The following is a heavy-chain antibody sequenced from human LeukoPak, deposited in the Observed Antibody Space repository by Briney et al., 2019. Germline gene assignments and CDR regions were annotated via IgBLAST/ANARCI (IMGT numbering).Heavy chain of an antibody. CDR2: IIPIFGTA. CDR3: ARDPGYCSGGSCRPNDY. CDR1: GYTFTSYA. D-gene: IGHD2-15*01. V-gene: IGHV1-69*13. J-gene: IGHJ4*02. Sequence: GASVTVSCKASGYTFTSYAISWVRQAPGQGLEWMGGIIPIFGTANYAQKFQGRVTITADESTSTAYMELSSLRSEDTAVYYCARDPGYCSGGSCRPNDYWGQGTLVTVSS.